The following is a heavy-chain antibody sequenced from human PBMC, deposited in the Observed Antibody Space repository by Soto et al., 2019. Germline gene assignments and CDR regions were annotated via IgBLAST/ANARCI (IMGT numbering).Heavy chain of an antibody. CDR3: AAGGGLPRYY. D-gene: IGHD5-12*01. J-gene: IGHJ4*02. Sequence: QLQLQESGSGLVKPSQTLSLTCAVSGGSISSGGYSWSWIRQPPGKGLEWIGYIYHSGSTYYNPSIQSRCTIAVDRSKNQFSLKLSSVTAADTAVYYCAAGGGLPRYYWGQGTLVTVSS. CDR2: IYHSGST. CDR1: GGSISSGGYS. V-gene: IGHV4-30-2*01.